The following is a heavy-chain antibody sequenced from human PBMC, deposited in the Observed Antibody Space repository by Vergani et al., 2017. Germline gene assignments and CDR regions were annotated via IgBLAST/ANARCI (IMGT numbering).Heavy chain of an antibody. CDR1: GGTFSSYA. CDR3: ARDSRALSIVVVPAAHPMDV. CDR2: IIPIFGTA. J-gene: IGHJ6*02. V-gene: IGHV1-69*12. Sequence: VQLVQSGAEVKKPGSSVKVSCKASGGTFSSYAISWVRQAPGQGLEWMGGIIPIFGTANYAQKFQGRVTITADESTSTAYMELSSLRSEDTAVYYCARDSRALSIVVVPAAHPMDVWGQGTTVTVSS. D-gene: IGHD2-2*01.